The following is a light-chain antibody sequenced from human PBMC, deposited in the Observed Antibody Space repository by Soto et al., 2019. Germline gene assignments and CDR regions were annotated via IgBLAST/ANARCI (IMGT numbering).Light chain of an antibody. CDR3: SSYAGSNPVV. Sequence: QSALTQPPSASGSPGQSVTISCTGTSSDVGGYNYVSWYQQHPGKAPKLMIYEVSKRPSGFPDRFSGSKSGNTASLTVSGLQAEDEADYYCSSYAGSNPVVFGGGTKLTVL. V-gene: IGLV2-8*01. J-gene: IGLJ2*01. CDR1: SSDVGGYNY. CDR2: EVS.